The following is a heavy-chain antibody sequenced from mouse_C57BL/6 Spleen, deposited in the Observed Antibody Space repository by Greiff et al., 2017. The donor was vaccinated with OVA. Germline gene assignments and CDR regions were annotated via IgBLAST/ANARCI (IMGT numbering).Heavy chain of an antibody. Sequence: QVQLQQPGAELVKPGASVKMSCKASGYTFTSYWITWVKQRPGQGLEWIGDIYPGSGSTNYNEKFKSKATLTVDKSSSTAYMQLSSLTSEDSAVYYCAMGYYGSYYAMDYWGQGTSVTVSS. V-gene: IGHV1-55*01. D-gene: IGHD1-1*01. CDR1: GYTFTSYW. CDR3: AMGYYGSYYAMDY. J-gene: IGHJ4*01. CDR2: IYPGSGST.